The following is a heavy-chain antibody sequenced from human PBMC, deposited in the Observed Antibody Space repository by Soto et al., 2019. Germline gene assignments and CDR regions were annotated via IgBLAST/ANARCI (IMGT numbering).Heavy chain of an antibody. D-gene: IGHD2-15*01. V-gene: IGHV1-69*01. J-gene: IGHJ5*02. Sequence: QVQLVQSGAEVKKPGSSVKVSCKASGGTFSIYTISWVRQAPGQGLEWMGGSANSAQKFQGRLTVTADESPSTVYLELSSLPSEYTAVYYCAREGPPDIAWFDPWGQGTLVSVSS. CDR3: AREGPPDIAWFDP. CDR2: SA. CDR1: GGTFSIYT.